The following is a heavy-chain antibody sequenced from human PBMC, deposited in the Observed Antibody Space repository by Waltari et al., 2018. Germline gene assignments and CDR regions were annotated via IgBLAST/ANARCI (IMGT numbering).Heavy chain of an antibody. CDR2: FYYRGNT. CDR3: AKVSGGWYRRFDY. V-gene: IGHV4-59*01. J-gene: IGHJ4*02. Sequence: QVQLQESGPGLVKPSETLSLTCTVSGDSISSTYWSWIRQPPGKGLEWIGYFYYRGNTNYNPSLKSRVSISIDTSKKKFSLKLKSVTAADTAVYYCAKVSGGWYRRFDYWGQGTLVAVSS. CDR1: GDSISSTY. D-gene: IGHD6-19*01.